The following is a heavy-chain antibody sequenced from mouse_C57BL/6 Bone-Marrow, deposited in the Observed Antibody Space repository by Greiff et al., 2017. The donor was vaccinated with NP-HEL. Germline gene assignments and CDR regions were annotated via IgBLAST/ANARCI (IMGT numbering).Heavy chain of an antibody. V-gene: IGHV1-26*01. CDR1: GYTFTDYY. D-gene: IGHD1-1*01. Sequence: EVKLQQSGPELVKPGASVKISCKASGYTFTDYYMNWVKQSHGKSLEWIGDINPNNGGTSYNQKFKGKATLTVDKSSSTAYMELRSLTSEDAAVYYCAPYYYGSSLYYFDYWGQGTTLTVSS. CDR3: APYYYGSSLYYFDY. CDR2: INPNNGGT. J-gene: IGHJ2*01.